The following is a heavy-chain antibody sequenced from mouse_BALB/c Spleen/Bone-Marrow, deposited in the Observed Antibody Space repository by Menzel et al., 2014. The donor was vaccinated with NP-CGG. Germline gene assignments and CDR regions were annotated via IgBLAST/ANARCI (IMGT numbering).Heavy chain of an antibody. CDR1: GYSITSGYY. Sequence: EVQLQQSGPGLVKPSQSLSLTCSVTGYSITSGYYWNWIRQFPGNKLEWMGYISYDGSNNYNSSLKNRISITRDTSKNQFFLKLNSVTTEDTATYYCARDRYFDYWGQGTTLTVSS. CDR2: ISYDGSN. J-gene: IGHJ2*01. CDR3: ARDRYFDY. V-gene: IGHV3-6*02.